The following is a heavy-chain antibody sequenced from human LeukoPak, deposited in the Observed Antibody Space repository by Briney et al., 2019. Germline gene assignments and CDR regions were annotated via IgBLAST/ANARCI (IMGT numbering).Heavy chain of an antibody. J-gene: IGHJ6*04. CDR1: GFTFSSYG. Sequence: PGGSLRLSCAASGFTFSSYGMHWVRQAPGKGLEWVAVIWYDGSNKYYADSVKGRFTISRDNSKNTLYLQMNSLRAEETAVYYCARDAAFGDMGMDVWGKGTTVTVSS. CDR3: ARDAAFGDMGMDV. V-gene: IGHV3-33*01. D-gene: IGHD3-3*01. CDR2: IWYDGSNK.